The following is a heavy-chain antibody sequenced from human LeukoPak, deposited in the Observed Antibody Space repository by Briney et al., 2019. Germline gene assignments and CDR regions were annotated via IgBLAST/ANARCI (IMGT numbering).Heavy chain of an antibody. Sequence: GGSLRLSCAASGFTFSSYSMNWVRQAPGKGLEWVSSISSSSSYIYYADSVKGRFTISRDNAKNSLYLQMNSLRAEDTAVYYCARDLEVVEMAVPAADYWGQGTLVTVSS. CDR2: ISSSSSYI. CDR1: GFTFSSYS. J-gene: IGHJ4*02. CDR3: ARDLEVVEMAVPAADY. V-gene: IGHV3-21*01. D-gene: IGHD5-24*01.